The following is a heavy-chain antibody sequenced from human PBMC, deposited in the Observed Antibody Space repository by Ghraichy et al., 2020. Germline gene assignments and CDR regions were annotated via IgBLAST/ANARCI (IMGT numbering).Heavy chain of an antibody. V-gene: IGHV4-38-2*01. J-gene: IGHJ4*02. D-gene: IGHD3-10*01. CDR2: IHHIGST. CDR1: GYSISRGYY. CDR3: ARGEIGELDY. Sequence: ESLNITCAVSGYSISRGYYWAWIRQSPGSGLEWIGNIHHIGSTSYNPSLKSRVTISVDTSKNHFSLNLTSVTAADTAVYFCARGEIGELDYWGQGSQVTVSS.